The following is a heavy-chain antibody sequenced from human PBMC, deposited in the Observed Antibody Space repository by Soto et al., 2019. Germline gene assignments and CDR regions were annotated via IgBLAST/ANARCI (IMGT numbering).Heavy chain of an antibody. V-gene: IGHV1-69*01. J-gene: IGHJ6*02. CDR1: GGTVSSYA. CDR3: ATAVVTDIIPGMDV. Sequence: QVQLVQSGAEVKKPGSSVKVSCKASGGTVSSYAISWVRQAPGHGLEWMGGLIPIFGTANYAQKFQGRVTITADESTSTAYMELSSMRSEDTAVYYCATAVVTDIIPGMDVWGQGTTVTVSS. D-gene: IGHD2-21*02. CDR2: LIPIFGTA.